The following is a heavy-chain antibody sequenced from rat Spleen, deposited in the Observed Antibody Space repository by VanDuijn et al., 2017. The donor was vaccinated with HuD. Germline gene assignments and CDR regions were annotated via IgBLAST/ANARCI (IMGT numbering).Heavy chain of an antibody. CDR1: GYTFTSYY. CDR3: AREGYDVVDA. CDR2: INTGSGGT. D-gene: IGHD1-11*01. V-gene: IGHV1-43*01. J-gene: IGHJ4*01. Sequence: QVQLQQSGAELAKPGSSVKISCKASGYTFTSYYISWIKQTTGQGLEYIGFINTGSGGTDYNEKFKGKATLTVNKSSSTAFMQLSSLTPDDSAVYYCAREGYDVVDAWGQGASVTVSS.